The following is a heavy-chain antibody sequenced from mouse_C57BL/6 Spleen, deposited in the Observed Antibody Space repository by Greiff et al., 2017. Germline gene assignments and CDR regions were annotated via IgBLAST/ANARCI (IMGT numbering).Heavy chain of an antibody. CDR1: GYTFTSYW. J-gene: IGHJ1*03. Sequence: QVQLQQPGAELVQPGASVKLSCKASGYTFTSYWMHWVKQRPGRGLEWIGRIDPNSDGTKYNEKFTSKATLTVDKPSSPAYMQLSRLTSEDSAVYYCARGITMGGWYFDVWGTETTVTVSS. D-gene: IGHD1-1*02. V-gene: IGHV1-72*01. CDR3: ARGITMGGWYFDV. CDR2: IDPNSDGT.